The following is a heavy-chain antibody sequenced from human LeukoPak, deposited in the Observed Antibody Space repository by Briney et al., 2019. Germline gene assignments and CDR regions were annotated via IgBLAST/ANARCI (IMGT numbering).Heavy chain of an antibody. J-gene: IGHJ4*02. CDR1: GGSFSGYY. V-gene: IGHV4-34*01. D-gene: IGHD3-3*01. CDR2: INHSGST. Sequence: SETLSLTCAVYGGSFSGYYWSWIRQPPGEGLEWIGEINHSGSTNYNPSLKSRVTISVDTSKNQFSLKLSSVTAADTAVYYCARGLPYDFWSGYYPLTRPYFDYWGQGTLVTVSS. CDR3: ARGLPYDFWSGYYPLTRPYFDY.